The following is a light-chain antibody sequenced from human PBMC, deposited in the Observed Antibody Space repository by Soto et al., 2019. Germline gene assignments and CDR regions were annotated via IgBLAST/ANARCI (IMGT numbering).Light chain of an antibody. CDR2: WAS. CDR3: QQYYSAPET. CDR1: QSVLYSSNNKNN. Sequence: DIVMTQSPDSLAVSLGERASINCKSSQSVLYSSNNKNNLASYQQKPGQPPKLLIYWASTRDSGVPDRFSGSGSGTDFTLTISGLQAEDVAVYYCQQYYSAPETFGQGTRVEIK. J-gene: IGKJ1*01. V-gene: IGKV4-1*01.